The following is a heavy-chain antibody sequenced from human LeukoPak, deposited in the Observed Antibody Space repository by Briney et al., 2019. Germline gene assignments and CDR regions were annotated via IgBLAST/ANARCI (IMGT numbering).Heavy chain of an antibody. J-gene: IGHJ6*03. Sequence: GGSLRLSCAASGFTFSSYAMHWVRQAPGKGLEWVAVISYDGSNKYYADSVKGRFTISRDNSKNTLYLQMNSLRAEDTAVYYCAKDPLLTGRYYYYMDVWGKGTTVTISS. V-gene: IGHV3-30*04. D-gene: IGHD3-10*01. CDR1: GFTFSSYA. CDR2: ISYDGSNK. CDR3: AKDPLLTGRYYYYMDV.